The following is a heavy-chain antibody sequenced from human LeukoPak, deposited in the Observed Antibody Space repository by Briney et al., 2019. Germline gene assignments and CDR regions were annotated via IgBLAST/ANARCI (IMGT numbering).Heavy chain of an antibody. CDR1: GASISSYY. D-gene: IGHD3-9*01. CDR2: IYYSGST. J-gene: IGHJ4*02. V-gene: IGHV4-59*01. CDR3: ARSKDILTGYCFDY. Sequence: SETLSLTCTVSGASISSYYWSWIRQPPGKGLEWIGYIYYSGSTNYNPPLKSRVTISVDTSKNQFSLKLSSVTAADTAVYYCARSKDILTGYCFDYWGQGTLVTVSS.